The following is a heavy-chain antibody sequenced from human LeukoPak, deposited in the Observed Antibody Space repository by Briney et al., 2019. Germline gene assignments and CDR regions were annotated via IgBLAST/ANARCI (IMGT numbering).Heavy chain of an antibody. V-gene: IGHV4-59*01. CDR2: TYYSGST. J-gene: IGHJ4*02. CDR3: ARADSGSYGPVDY. D-gene: IGHD1-26*01. Sequence: SETLSLTCTVSGGPISSYYWSWIRQPPGKGLEWIGYTYYSGSTNYNPSLKRRITISVDTSKNQFSLKLSSVTAADTAVYFCARADSGSYGPVDYWGQGTLVTVSS. CDR1: GGPISSYY.